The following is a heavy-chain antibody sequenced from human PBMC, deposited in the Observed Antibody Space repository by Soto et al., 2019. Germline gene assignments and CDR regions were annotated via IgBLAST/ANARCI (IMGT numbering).Heavy chain of an antibody. CDR3: TAEYYYAVEV. CDR2: IKANTDGGDI. V-gene: IGHV3-15*07. J-gene: IGHJ6*02. CDR1: GRTFSSAW. Sequence: EVRLVESGGGLVQAGGSLGVSCALSGRTFSSAWMNWVRQAPGQGLEWVGRIKANTDGGDIDYAAPVEGRFTISRDDSKNTLHLQMNSLGTEGTAVYYCTAEYYYAVEVWGQGTMVTVSS.